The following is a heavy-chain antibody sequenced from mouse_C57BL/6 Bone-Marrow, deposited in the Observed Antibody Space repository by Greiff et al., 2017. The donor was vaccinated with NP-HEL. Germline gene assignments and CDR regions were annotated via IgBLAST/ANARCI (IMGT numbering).Heavy chain of an antibody. D-gene: IGHD2-10*02. J-gene: IGHJ3*01. CDR1: GYSFTDYY. CDR3: ARSAYALGFAY. Sequence: EVKLQQSGPELVKPGASVKISCKASGYSFTDYYMNWVKQSTGQSLEWIGVLNPNYGTTSYNQKFQGKATLTVDQSSSTAYMQLNSLTSEDSAVYYCARSAYALGFAYWGQGTLVTVSA. CDR2: LNPNYGTT. V-gene: IGHV1-39*01.